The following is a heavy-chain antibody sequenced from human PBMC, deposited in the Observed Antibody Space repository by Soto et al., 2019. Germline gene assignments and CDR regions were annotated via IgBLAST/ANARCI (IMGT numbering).Heavy chain of an antibody. CDR3: VRTSLVVAAATREDF. J-gene: IGHJ4*02. D-gene: IGHD2-15*01. Sequence: EVQLVESGGGLVQPGESLRLSCAASGFTFSNYWMHWVRQAPGKGLWWVSRIDSDGSRITYADFVKGRFTISRENAKNTVYLHMNSLTAEETAVYYCVRTSLVVAAATREDFWGQGTLVTVSS. V-gene: IGHV3-74*01. CDR2: IDSDGSRI. CDR1: GFTFSNYW.